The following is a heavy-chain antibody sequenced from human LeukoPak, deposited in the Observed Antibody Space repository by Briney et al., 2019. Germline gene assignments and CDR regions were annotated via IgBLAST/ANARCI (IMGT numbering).Heavy chain of an antibody. V-gene: IGHV3-21*04. CDR3: AKGGGQGADY. D-gene: IGHD3-16*01. Sequence: GGSLRLSCAASGFTFSSYNMNWVRQAPGKGLEWVSSISSSSSYIYYADSVKGRFTISRHNAKNSLYLQMNSLRAEDMAVYYCAKGGGQGADYWGQGTLVTVSS. J-gene: IGHJ4*02. CDR2: ISSSSSYI. CDR1: GFTFSSYN.